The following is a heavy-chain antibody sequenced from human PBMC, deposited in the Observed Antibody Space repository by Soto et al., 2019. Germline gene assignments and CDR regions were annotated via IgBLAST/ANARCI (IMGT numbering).Heavy chain of an antibody. CDR2: ISYDGSNQ. J-gene: IGHJ5*01. CDR3: AKLGIFYGSGTFYGLDS. CDR1: GFIFSSYG. Sequence: QVQLVESGGGVVQPGRSLRLSCAASGFIFSSYGLHWVRQGPGKGLEWVAVISYDGSNQYYADSVRGRFTISRDDSQNTVYLQMNSLGPEDTAVYYCAKLGIFYGSGTFYGLDSWGQGTLVTVSS. D-gene: IGHD3-10*01. V-gene: IGHV3-30*18.